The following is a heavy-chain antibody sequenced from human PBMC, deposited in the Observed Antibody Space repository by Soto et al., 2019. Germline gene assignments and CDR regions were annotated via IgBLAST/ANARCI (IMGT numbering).Heavy chain of an antibody. CDR1: GLTVSNSY. CDR2: IYSGGTT. Sequence: EVQLVESGGGLVQPGGSLRLSCAASGLTVSNSYMNWVRRAPGKGLEWVSIIYSGGTTYYADSVKGRFTISRDNSKNTLYLQMHSLRADDTAMYYCARDTTVTTPTYFASWGQGTLVIVSS. J-gene: IGHJ4*02. D-gene: IGHD4-17*01. V-gene: IGHV3-66*01. CDR3: ARDTTVTTPTYFAS.